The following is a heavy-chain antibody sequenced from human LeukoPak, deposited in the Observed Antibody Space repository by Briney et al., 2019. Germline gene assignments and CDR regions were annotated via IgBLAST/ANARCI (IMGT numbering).Heavy chain of an antibody. CDR1: GFNFSSYW. Sequence: GGSLRLSCAASGFNFSSYWMHWVRQAPGKGLAWVSRINSDGSITTYADSVRGRFTISRDNAKSTLYLQMNSLRAEDTAVYYCASSTQISKYADYWGQGALVTVSS. V-gene: IGHV3-74*03. D-gene: IGHD2-2*01. CDR2: INSDGSIT. J-gene: IGHJ4*02. CDR3: ASSTQISKYADY.